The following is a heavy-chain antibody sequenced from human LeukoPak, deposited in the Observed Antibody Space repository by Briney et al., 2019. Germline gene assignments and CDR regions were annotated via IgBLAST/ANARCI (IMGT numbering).Heavy chain of an antibody. CDR3: ARHGRRWELSYLDY. Sequence: PSETLSLTCTVSGGSISSSSYYWGWIRQPPGKGLEWIGSIYYSGSTYYNPSLKSRVTISVDTSKNQFSLKLSSVTAADTAVYYCARHGRRWELSYLDYWGQGTLVTVSS. CDR2: IYYSGST. V-gene: IGHV4-39*01. CDR1: GGSISSSSYY. J-gene: IGHJ4*02. D-gene: IGHD1-26*01.